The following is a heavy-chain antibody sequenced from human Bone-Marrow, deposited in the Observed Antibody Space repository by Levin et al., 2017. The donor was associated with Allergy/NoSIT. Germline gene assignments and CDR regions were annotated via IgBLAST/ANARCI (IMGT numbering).Heavy chain of an antibody. CDR1: GFIFTSYT. D-gene: IGHD5-12*01. CDR2: ISSNSHWI. CDR3: ARSTPDSGDSVVGLDY. V-gene: IGHV3-21*01. J-gene: IGHJ4*02. Sequence: GESLKISCAASGFIFTSYTMSWFRQAPGKGLEWVSSISSNSHWIYHADSVKGRFTISRDNAKNSLYLQMNSLRDEDTAIYYCARSTPDSGDSVVGLDYWGQGTLVTVSS.